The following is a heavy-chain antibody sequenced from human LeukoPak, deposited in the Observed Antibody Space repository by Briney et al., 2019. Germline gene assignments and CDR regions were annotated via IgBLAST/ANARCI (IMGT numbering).Heavy chain of an antibody. J-gene: IGHJ3*02. CDR2: IRSKAYGGTT. D-gene: IGHD2-2*01. CDR1: GFTFGDYA. V-gene: IGHV3-49*04. Sequence: GGSLRLSFTASGFTFGDYAMSWVRQAPGKGLEWVGFIRSKAYGGTTEYAASVKGRFTISRDDSKSIAYLQMNSLKTEDTAVYYCTRYCSSTSCYDFIADAFDIWGQGTMVTVSS. CDR3: TRYCSSTSCYDFIADAFDI.